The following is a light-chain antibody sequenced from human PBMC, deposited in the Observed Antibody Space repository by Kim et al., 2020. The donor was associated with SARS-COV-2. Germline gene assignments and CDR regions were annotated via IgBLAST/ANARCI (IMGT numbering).Light chain of an antibody. V-gene: IGKV3-20*01. CDR1: ESVRNNN. J-gene: IGKJ2*01. CDR2: STS. CDR3: QQYGSSPYT. Sequence: LSPGERATLSCRARESVRNNNLAWYQKKTGQPPRPIIYSTSTRVRGLPDRFSGSGSGTDFTLTISRLEPEDFAIYYCQQYGSSPYTFGQGTSLEI.